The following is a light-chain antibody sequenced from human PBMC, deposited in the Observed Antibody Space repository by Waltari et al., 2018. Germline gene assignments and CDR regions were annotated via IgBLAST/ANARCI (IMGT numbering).Light chain of an antibody. CDR2: KAS. CDR3: QQYNSYSYT. CDR1: QSISSW. J-gene: IGKJ2*01. V-gene: IGKV1-5*03. Sequence: DIHMTQSPSTLSASVGDRVTITCRASQSISSWLAWHQEKPGKAPKLLIYKASSLESGGPSRFSGSGSGTEFTLTISSLQPDDFATYYCQQYNSYSYTFGQGTKLEIK.